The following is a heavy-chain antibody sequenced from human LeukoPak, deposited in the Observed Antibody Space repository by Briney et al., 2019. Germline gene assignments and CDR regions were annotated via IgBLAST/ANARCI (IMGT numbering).Heavy chain of an antibody. Sequence: PGGSLRLSCAASGFTFSSYSMNWVRQAPGKGLEWVSSISSSSSYIYYADSVKGRFTISRDNAKNSLYLQMNSLRAEDTAVYYCARDGGPQWLLLGGAFDIWGQGTMVTVSS. CDR2: ISSSSSYI. CDR1: GFTFSSYS. J-gene: IGHJ3*02. V-gene: IGHV3-21*01. D-gene: IGHD6-19*01. CDR3: ARDGGPQWLLLGGAFDI.